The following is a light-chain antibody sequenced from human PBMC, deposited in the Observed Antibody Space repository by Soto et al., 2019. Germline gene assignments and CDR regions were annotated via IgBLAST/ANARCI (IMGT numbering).Light chain of an antibody. V-gene: IGKV3-20*01. Sequence: EIVLTHSPGTLSLSPGEIATLSCAASQSVSTTSLAWYQQKPGQAPRVLIYGASYRATGVPERFSGSGAGTDFTLTISRLEPEDFAVYYCQQYGTAPRTFGQGTKVDIK. CDR3: QQYGTAPRT. J-gene: IGKJ1*01. CDR1: QSVSTTS. CDR2: GAS.